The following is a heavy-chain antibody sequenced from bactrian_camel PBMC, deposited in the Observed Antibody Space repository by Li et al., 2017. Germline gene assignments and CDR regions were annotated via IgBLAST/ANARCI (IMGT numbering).Heavy chain of an antibody. CDR1: GFTFRTYT. Sequence: QLLESGGGLVQSGGSLRLSCAASGFTFRTYTMTWVRQIPGKGLEWVSAISAGGSATYYVDSVKGRSTISRDNAKNTLYLEMDSLKAEDTAMYYCAADWPCGSDAVQRFGDTTLALGYWGQGTQVTVS. J-gene: IGHJ6*01. D-gene: IGHD1*01. CDR2: ISAGGSAT. V-gene: IGHV3S30*01. CDR3: AADWPCGSDAVQRFGDTTLALGY.